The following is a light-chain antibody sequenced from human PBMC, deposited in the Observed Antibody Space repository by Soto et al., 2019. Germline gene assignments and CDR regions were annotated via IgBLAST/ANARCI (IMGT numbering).Light chain of an antibody. CDR2: CTS. V-gene: IGKV3-20*01. CDR1: QTIGRNY. CDR3: QQYASSPLLA. Sequence: EIVLTQSPGTLSLSPGETATLSCRASQTIGRNYLAWYQQKPGQAPRLLISCTSTRATGIPDRFSGSGSGTDFTLSISRLEPEDFAVYYGQQYASSPLLACGGGTKVEIK. J-gene: IGKJ4*01.